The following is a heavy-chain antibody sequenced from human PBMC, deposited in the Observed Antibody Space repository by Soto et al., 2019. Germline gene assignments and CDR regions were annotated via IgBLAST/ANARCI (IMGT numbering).Heavy chain of an antibody. CDR1: GGSVSSGDYY. V-gene: IGHV4-61*08. J-gene: IGHJ3*02. CDR2: IYYSGST. CDR3: ASRVYYYDSSGYQRHAFDI. Sequence: LSLTCTVSGGSVSSGDYYWSWIRQPPGKGLEWIGNIYYSGSTNYNPSLKSRATISVDTSKNQFSLKVSSATAADTAVYYCASRVYYYDSSGYQRHAFDIWGQGTMVTVSS. D-gene: IGHD3-22*01.